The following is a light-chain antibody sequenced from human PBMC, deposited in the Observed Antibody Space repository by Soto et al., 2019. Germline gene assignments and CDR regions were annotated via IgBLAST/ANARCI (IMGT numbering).Light chain of an antibody. CDR2: AVS. Sequence: DIQLTQSPSFLSASVGDRVTITCRASQGLNNYVAWYQQKPGKAPNLLIYAVSILQSGVPSRFSGSGSGTEFTPTISSLQPEDFATYYCQHLVAYPITFGQGTLLEI. CDR1: QGLNNY. V-gene: IGKV1-9*01. J-gene: IGKJ5*01. CDR3: QHLVAYPIT.